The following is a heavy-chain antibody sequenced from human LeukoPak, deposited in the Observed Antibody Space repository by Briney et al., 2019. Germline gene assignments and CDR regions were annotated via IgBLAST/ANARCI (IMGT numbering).Heavy chain of an antibody. CDR1: GGSKSSYE. Sequence: SETLSLTCTVSGGSKSSYEWSWIRQPPGKGLEWIGYIYPSGTTYYNPSLRSRVTMSVDTSKNQFFLKLNSVTAADTAVYYCATYSGTYAIGHWGQGILVTVSS. CDR3: ATYSGTYAIGH. D-gene: IGHD1-26*01. J-gene: IGHJ4*02. CDR2: IYPSGTT. V-gene: IGHV4-59*03.